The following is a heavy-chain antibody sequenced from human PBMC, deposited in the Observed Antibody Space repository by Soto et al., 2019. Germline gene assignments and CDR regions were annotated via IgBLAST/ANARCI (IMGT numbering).Heavy chain of an antibody. D-gene: IGHD4-17*01. CDR2: LSGGGSNT. V-gene: IGHV3-23*01. Sequence: GGSLRLSCAASGFSFSTYSMAWVRQTPGKGLAWVSGLSGGGSNTFYAYSVQGRFTISVDNSKNTVYLQMNSLRVEDTAVYYCARWDGYGDVWGQGTLVTVSS. CDR3: ARWDGYGDV. CDR1: GFSFSTYS. J-gene: IGHJ4*02.